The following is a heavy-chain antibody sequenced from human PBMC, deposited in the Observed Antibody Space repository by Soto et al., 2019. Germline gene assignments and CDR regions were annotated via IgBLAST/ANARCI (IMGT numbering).Heavy chain of an antibody. J-gene: IGHJ6*01. D-gene: IGHD3-3*01. CDR3: VKYYDFWIGYLRSGMDV. Sequence: KVLEYVSAISSNGGSTYYADSVKGRFTISRDNSKNTLYLQMSSLRAEDTAVYFCVKYYDFWIGYLRSGMDV. V-gene: IGHV3-64D*08. CDR2: ISSNGGST.